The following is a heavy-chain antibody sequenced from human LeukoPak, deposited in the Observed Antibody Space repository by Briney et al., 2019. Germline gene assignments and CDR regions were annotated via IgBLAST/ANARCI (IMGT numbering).Heavy chain of an antibody. CDR3: ARVAAYSSSWPDNFYYFDY. CDR1: GGSISSYY. Sequence: SSETLSLTCTVSGGSISSYYWSWIRQPPGKGLEWIGYIYYSGSTNYNPSLKSRVTLSVDTSKNQFSLKLSSVTAADTAVYYCARVAAYSSSWPDNFYYFDYWGQGTLVTVSS. CDR2: IYYSGST. V-gene: IGHV4-59*01. D-gene: IGHD6-13*01. J-gene: IGHJ4*02.